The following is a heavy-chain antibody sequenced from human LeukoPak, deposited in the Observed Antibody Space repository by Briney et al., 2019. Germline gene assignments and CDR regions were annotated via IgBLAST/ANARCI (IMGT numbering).Heavy chain of an antibody. Sequence: SSETLSFTCTVSDGSISSSIYYWGWIRQPPGKGLEWVGSIYYSGSTYYNPSLRSRVTISVDTSKNQFSLKLTSVTAADTAVYYCARLRQDYYYDSSCSSSYFDLWGQGTLVTVSS. V-gene: IGHV4-39*01. D-gene: IGHD3-22*01. CDR2: IYYSGST. CDR1: DGSISSSIYY. CDR3: ARLRQDYYYDSSCSSSYFDL. J-gene: IGHJ4*02.